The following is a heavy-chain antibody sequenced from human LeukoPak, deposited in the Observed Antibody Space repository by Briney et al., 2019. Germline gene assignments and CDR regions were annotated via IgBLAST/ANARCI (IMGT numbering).Heavy chain of an antibody. Sequence: SVKVSCKASGGTFSSYAISWVRQAPGQGLEWMGGIIPIFGTANYAQKFQGRVTITADESTSTAYMELSSLRSEDTAVYYCARGEKRYCSSTSCFSVRYFDYWGQGTLVTVSS. V-gene: IGHV1-69*13. CDR3: ARGEKRYCSSTSCFSVRYFDY. CDR2: IIPIFGTA. CDR1: GGTFSSYA. J-gene: IGHJ4*02. D-gene: IGHD2-2*01.